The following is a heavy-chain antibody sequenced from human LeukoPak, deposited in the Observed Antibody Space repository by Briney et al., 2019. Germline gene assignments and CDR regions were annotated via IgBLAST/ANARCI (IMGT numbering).Heavy chain of an antibody. J-gene: IGHJ6*02. CDR2: ISAYNGNT. CDR3: ARPGSSGDFWSGSDVLNYYYYYGMDV. CDR1: GYTFTSYA. Sequence: GASVRVSCTASGYTFTSYAISWVRPAPGQGLEWMGWISAYNGNTNYTQKLQGRVTMTTDTSTSTAYMELRSLRSDDTAVYYCARPGSSGDFWSGSDVLNYYYYYGMDVWGQGTTVTVSS. V-gene: IGHV1-18*01. D-gene: IGHD3-3*01.